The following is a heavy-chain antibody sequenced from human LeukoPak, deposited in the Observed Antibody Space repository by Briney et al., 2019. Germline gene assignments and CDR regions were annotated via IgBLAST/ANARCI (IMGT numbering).Heavy chain of an antibody. Sequence: GGSLRLSCAASGFTFSNAWMSWVRQAPGKGLEWVGRIKSKTDGGTTDYAAPVKGRFTISRDDSKNTLYLQMNSLKTEDTAVYYCARATSGWYGGKYWGQGTLVTVSS. D-gene: IGHD6-19*01. CDR1: GFTFSNAW. CDR2: IKSKTDGGTT. V-gene: IGHV3-15*01. CDR3: ARATSGWYGGKY. J-gene: IGHJ4*02.